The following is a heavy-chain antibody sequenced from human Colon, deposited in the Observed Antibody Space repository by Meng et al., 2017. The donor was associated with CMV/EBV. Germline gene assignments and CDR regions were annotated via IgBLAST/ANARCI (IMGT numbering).Heavy chain of an antibody. J-gene: IGHJ1*01. CDR1: GYTFTNYG. V-gene: IGHV1-18*01. CDR3: VRESQSGSYIYLQH. CDR2: ISAYTGDT. Sequence: VQLVASGAEVKKPGASVKVSCKASGYTFTNYGISWVRQAPGQGLEWMGWISAYTGDTYYAQKFQGRVTMTTDTSTSTAHMELRSLRSDDTAVYYCVRESQSGSYIYLQHWGQGTLVTVSS. D-gene: IGHD1-26*01.